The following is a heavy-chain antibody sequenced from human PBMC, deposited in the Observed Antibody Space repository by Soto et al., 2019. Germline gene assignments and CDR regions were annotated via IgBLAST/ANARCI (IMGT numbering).Heavy chain of an antibody. V-gene: IGHV4-31*03. CDR1: GGSISTGGNY. CDR3: ARARGYCSGGSCSCWFDP. D-gene: IGHD2-15*01. CDR2: IYHSGST. Sequence: QVQLQESGPGLVKPSQTLSLTCTVSGGSISTGGNYWSWIRQHPGKGLEWIGHIYHSGSTYYNPSLKSRGTLSVDTSKNQSSLKLSSVTAADTAVHYSARARGYCSGGSCSCWFDPWGQGTLVTVSS. J-gene: IGHJ5*02.